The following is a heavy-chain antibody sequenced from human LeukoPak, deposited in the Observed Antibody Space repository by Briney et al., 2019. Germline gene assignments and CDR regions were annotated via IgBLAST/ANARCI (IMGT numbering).Heavy chain of an antibody. D-gene: IGHD2-21*01. CDR1: GASIISPYW. CDR2: IYHDGNT. Sequence: SETLSLTCAVSGASIISPYWLTWVRQPPGKGLEWVGEIYHDGNTNYNPSLKSRLSVSLDKSRNQFSLKPSFVTAADTAVYYCVRTPRDWGQGILVTVSS. J-gene: IGHJ4*02. V-gene: IGHV4-4*02. CDR3: VRTPRD.